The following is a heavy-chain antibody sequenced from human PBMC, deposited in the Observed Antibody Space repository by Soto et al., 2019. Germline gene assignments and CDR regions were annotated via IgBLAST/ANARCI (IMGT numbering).Heavy chain of an antibody. Sequence: PGGSLRLSCEASGFTFSSYWMHWVRQVPGKGLVWVSRINSDGYSTNYADSVKGRFTISRDNAKNTLYLQMNSLRAEDTAVYYCAKGSQLLSIYDYWGQGTLVTVSS. V-gene: IGHV3-74*01. D-gene: IGHD2-2*01. CDR1: GFTFSSYW. CDR2: INSDGYST. J-gene: IGHJ4*02. CDR3: AKGSQLLSIYDY.